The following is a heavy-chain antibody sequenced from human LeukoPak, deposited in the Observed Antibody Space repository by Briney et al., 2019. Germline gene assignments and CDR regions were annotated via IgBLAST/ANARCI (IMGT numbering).Heavy chain of an antibody. CDR2: INHSGST. J-gene: IGHJ4*02. CDR1: GGSISSYY. V-gene: IGHV4-34*01. D-gene: IGHD3-3*01. Sequence: SETLSLTCTVSGGSISSYYWSWIRQPAGKGLEWIGEINHSGSTNYNPSLKSRVTISVDTSKNQFSLKLSSVTAADTAVYYCARGPYYDSWSGYSWKIFDYWGQGTLVTVSS. CDR3: ARGPYYDSWSGYSWKIFDY.